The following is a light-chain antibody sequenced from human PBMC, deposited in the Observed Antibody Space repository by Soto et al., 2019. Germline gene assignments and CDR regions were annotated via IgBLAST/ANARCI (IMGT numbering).Light chain of an antibody. CDR2: GAS. J-gene: IGKJ5*01. CDR3: QQYGSSPPIT. V-gene: IGKV3-20*01. Sequence: EILMKQSPSTLSVYPGDRATLSCRASQSVSSSYLAWYQQKPGRAPRLLIYGASSRATGIPDRFSGSGSGTDFTLTISRLEPEDFAVYYCQQYGSSPPITFGQGTRLEIK. CDR1: QSVSSSY.